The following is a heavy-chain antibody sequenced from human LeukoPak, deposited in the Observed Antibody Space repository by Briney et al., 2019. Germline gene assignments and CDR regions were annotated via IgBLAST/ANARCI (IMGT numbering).Heavy chain of an antibody. D-gene: IGHD3-22*01. CDR2: ISAYNGNT. CDR3: ARDRPYYYDSSGYHPVDY. V-gene: IGHV1-18*01. CDR1: GYTFTSYG. J-gene: IGHJ4*02. Sequence: ASVKVSCKASGYTFTSYGISWVRQASGQGLEWMGWISAYNGNTNYAQKLQGRVTMTTDTSTSTAYMELRSLRSDDTAVYYCARDRPYYYDSSGYHPVDYWGQGTLVTVSS.